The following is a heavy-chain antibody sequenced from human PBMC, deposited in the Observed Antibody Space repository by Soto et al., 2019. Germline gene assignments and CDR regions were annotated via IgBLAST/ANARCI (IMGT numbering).Heavy chain of an antibody. V-gene: IGHV4-31*03. Sequence: SETLSLTCTVSGGSISSGGYYWSWIRQHPGKGLEWIGYIYYSGSTYYNPSLKSRVTTSVDTSKNQFSLKLSSVTAADTAVYYCAREVGYSYGYLGGYYYGMDVWGQGTTVTVSS. CDR2: IYYSGST. CDR1: GGSISSGGYY. CDR3: AREVGYSYGYLGGYYYGMDV. D-gene: IGHD5-18*01. J-gene: IGHJ6*02.